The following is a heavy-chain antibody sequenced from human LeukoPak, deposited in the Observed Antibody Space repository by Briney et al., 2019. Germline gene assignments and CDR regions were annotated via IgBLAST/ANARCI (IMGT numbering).Heavy chain of an antibody. CDR3: AKESPYGSGSRNYYFHY. CDR2: ISGSADRT. Sequence: GGSLRLSCAASGFTFSSYAMSWVRQAPGKGLEWVSAISGSADRTYYADSVKGRFTTSRDNSKNTRYLQMNSLRPEDTTIYYCAKESPYGSGSRNYYFHYWGQGTLVTVSS. CDR1: GFTFSSYA. V-gene: IGHV3-23*01. J-gene: IGHJ4*02. D-gene: IGHD3-10*01.